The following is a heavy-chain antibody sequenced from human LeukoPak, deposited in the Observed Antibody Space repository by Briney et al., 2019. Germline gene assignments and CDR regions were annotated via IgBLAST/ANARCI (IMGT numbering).Heavy chain of an antibody. D-gene: IGHD5-18*01. J-gene: IGHJ4*02. CDR3: ARGGYSYGRIDY. Sequence: ASVKVSCKASGYTFTGYYMHWVRQAPGHGLEWMGWFNPNSGGTNYAQKFQGRVTMTRDTSISTAYMELSRLRSDDTAVYYCARGGYSYGRIDYWGQGTLVTVSS. CDR2: FNPNSGGT. V-gene: IGHV1-2*02. CDR1: GYTFTGYY.